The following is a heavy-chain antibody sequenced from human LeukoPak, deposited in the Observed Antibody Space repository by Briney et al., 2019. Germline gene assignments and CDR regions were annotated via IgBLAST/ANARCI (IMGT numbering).Heavy chain of an antibody. J-gene: IGHJ4*02. CDR3: ARGYDYGEPPFDY. CDR1: GGSISSSSYY. CDR2: IYYSGST. V-gene: IGHV4-39*07. D-gene: IGHD4-17*01. Sequence: SETLSLTCTVSGGSISSSSYYWGWIRQPPGKGLEWIGSIYYSGSTYYNPSLKSRVTMSVDTSKNQFSLKLNSVTAADTAVYYCARGYDYGEPPFDYWGQGTLVTVSS.